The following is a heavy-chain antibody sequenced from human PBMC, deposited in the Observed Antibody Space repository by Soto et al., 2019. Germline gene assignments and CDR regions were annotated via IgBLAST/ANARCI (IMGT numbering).Heavy chain of an antibody. CDR1: GFTFSSYW. J-gene: IGHJ3*02. CDR2: IKQDGSEK. CDR3: ARDRTPAAIDTFDAFAI. Sequence: GGSLRLSCAASGFTFSSYWMSWVRQAPGKGLEWVANIKQDGSEKYYVDSVKGRFAISRDSAKNSLYLQMNSLRAEDTAVYYCARDRTPAAIDTFDAFAIWGQGTMVTVSS. D-gene: IGHD2-2*01. V-gene: IGHV3-7*01.